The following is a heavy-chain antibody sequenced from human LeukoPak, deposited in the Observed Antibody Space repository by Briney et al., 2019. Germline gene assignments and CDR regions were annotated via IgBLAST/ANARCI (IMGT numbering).Heavy chain of an antibody. CDR1: GFTFSTFW. D-gene: IGHD3/OR15-3a*01. Sequence: PGGSLRLSCAASGFTFSTFWMTWVRQVPGKGLEWVATIKPDGSEIYYLDSVKGRFTFSRDNAKNSLYLQMNSLRVEDSGVYYCVRGSAWTFDCWGQGTLVTVSS. J-gene: IGHJ4*02. V-gene: IGHV3-7*04. CDR3: VRGSAWTFDC. CDR2: IKPDGSEI.